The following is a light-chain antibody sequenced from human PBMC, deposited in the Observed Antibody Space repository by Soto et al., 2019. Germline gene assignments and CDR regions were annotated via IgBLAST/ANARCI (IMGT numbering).Light chain of an antibody. CDR2: DAS. CDR1: QSISSW. Sequence: DVQMTQSPSTLSASVGDRVTITCRASQSISSWLAWYQQKPGKAPKLLIFDASSLESRVPSRFSGSGSGTEFILTISSLQPDDFATYYCQQYIRYSWTFGQGTKV. CDR3: QQYIRYSWT. V-gene: IGKV1-5*01. J-gene: IGKJ1*01.